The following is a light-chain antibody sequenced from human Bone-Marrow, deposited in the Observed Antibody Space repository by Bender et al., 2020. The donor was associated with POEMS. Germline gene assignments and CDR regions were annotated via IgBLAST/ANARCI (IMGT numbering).Light chain of an antibody. CDR2: EGS. V-gene: IGLV2-23*03. J-gene: IGLJ2*01. Sequence: QSALTQPASVSGSPGQSITISCTGTNSDVGTYNLVSWYQQHPGKAPKLMIYEGSKRPSGVSNRFSGSKSGNTASLTISGLQAEDEADYYCCSYTAGSTLVVFGGGTKVTVL. CDR1: NSDVGTYNL. CDR3: CSYTAGSTLVV.